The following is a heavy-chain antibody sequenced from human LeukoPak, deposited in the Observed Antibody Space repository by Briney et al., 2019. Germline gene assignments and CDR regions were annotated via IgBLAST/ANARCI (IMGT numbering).Heavy chain of an antibody. CDR3: VKSAGKDGYRDVFDI. J-gene: IGHJ3*02. CDR1: GITFSNSA. CDR2: ITKSGDQT. V-gene: IGHV3-23*01. D-gene: IGHD5-24*01. Sequence: PGGSLRLSCVPSGITFSNSAQSWVRQAPGKGLEWVSTITKSGDQTHYADSVRGLFTISRDIFKNTLYLQMNSLRAEDTAVYHCVKSAGKDGYRDVFDIWGQGTVVTVSS.